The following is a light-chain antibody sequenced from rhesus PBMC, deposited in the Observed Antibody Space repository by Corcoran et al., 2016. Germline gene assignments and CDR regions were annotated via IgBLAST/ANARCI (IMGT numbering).Light chain of an antibody. CDR1: SSDIGGYND. CDR3: CSYRSGSTFYI. V-gene: IGLV2S9*01. CDR2: DVS. J-gene: IGLJ1*01. Sequence: QSALTQPPSVSKSLGQSVTISCTGTSSDIGGYNDVSWYQQHPGTAPRLLIYDVSKRPSGVSDRFSGAKSGTTASLTISGLQAKDEAEYYCCSYRSGSTFYIFGAGTRLTVL.